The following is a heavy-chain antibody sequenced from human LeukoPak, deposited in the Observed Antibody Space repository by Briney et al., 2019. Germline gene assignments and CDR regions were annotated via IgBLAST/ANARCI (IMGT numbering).Heavy chain of an antibody. J-gene: IGHJ4*02. V-gene: IGHV4-59*08. D-gene: IGHD3-22*01. CDR2: IYYSGST. Sequence: SETLSLTCTVSGGSISSYYWSWIRQPPGKGLEWIGYIYYSGSTNYNPSLKSRVTISVDTSKNQFSLKLSSVTAADTAVYYCASKKDDSSGPDYWGQGTLSPSPQ. CDR3: ASKKDDSSGPDY. CDR1: GGSISSYY.